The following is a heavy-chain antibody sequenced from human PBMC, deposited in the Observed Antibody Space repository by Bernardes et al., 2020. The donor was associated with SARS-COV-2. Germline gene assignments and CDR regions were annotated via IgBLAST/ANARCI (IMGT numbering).Heavy chain of an antibody. CDR1: GLTFSRYA. J-gene: IGHJ4*02. V-gene: IGHV3-64*04. Sequence: GGSLRLSCSASGLTFSRYAMHWVRQAPGKGLEYVSAISSNGVSTYYADSVKGRFTISRDNSKKSLYLEMNSLRVEDTAVYYCWRDRLWSVEADDYWGQGTLVTVSS. D-gene: IGHD3-10*01. CDR3: WRDRLWSVEADDY. CDR2: ISSNGVST.